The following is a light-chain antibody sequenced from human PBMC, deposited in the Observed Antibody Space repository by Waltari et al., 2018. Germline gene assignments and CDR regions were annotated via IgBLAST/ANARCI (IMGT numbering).Light chain of an antibody. V-gene: IGKV4-1*01. CDR3: QQYYGIPLT. CDR1: QSVFFTSNNKSY. J-gene: IGKJ4*01. Sequence: DIVMTQSPDSLAVSLGERATINCKSSQSVFFTSNNKSYLARYQQKPRQPPKLLISWASTRESGVPDRFSGSGSVTHFTLTISSLQAEDVAVYSCQQYYGIPLTFGGGTKVEIK. CDR2: WAS.